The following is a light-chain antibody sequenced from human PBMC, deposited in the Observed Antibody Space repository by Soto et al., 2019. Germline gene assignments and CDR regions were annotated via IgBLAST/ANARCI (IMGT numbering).Light chain of an antibody. CDR3: QQRSNWPVT. Sequence: EIVLTQSPATLSLSPGERATLSCRASQSVSSYLAWYQQKPGQAPRLLIYDASNRATGIPARLSGSGSGANFTLPISCLGDEEYAVYYCQQRSNWPVTCGGRPKVLIK. CDR2: DAS. CDR1: QSVSSY. J-gene: IGKJ4*01. V-gene: IGKV3-11*01.